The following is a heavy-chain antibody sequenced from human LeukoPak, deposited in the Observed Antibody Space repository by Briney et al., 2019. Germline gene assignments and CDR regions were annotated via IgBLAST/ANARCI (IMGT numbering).Heavy chain of an antibody. J-gene: IGHJ4*03. D-gene: IGHD3-16*02. Sequence: SETLSLTCAVYGGSFSGYYWSWIRQPPGKGLEWIGEINHSGSTNYNPSLKSRVTISVDTSKNQFSLKLSSVTAADTAAYYCARRYRSPSYDYVWGSYRLGFDYWGQGTMVTVSS. V-gene: IGHV4-34*01. CDR1: GGSFSGYY. CDR3: ARRYRSPSYDYVWGSYRLGFDY. CDR2: INHSGST.